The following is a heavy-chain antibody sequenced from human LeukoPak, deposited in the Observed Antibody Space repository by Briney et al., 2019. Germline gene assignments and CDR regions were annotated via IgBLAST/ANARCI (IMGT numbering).Heavy chain of an antibody. V-gene: IGHV3-33*01. CDR1: GFSFSGYG. Sequence: GGSLRLSCAASGFSFSGYGMNWVRQAPGKGLEWVAIIWDDGSNKLYADSVKGRFTISRDNSRNTLYLQINSLRTEDTALYYCARHRGNAVVTSHWYFDVWGRGTLVTVSS. CDR2: IWDDGSNK. D-gene: IGHD2-21*02. J-gene: IGHJ2*01. CDR3: ARHRGNAVVTSHWYFDV.